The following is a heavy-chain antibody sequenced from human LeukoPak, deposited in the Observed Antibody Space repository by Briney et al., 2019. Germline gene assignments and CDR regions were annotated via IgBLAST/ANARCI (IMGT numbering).Heavy chain of an antibody. CDR3: ARGLGIAEAVDY. Sequence: ASVKVSFKASGYTLTSYDINWVRQATGQGLEWMGWMNPNSGNTGYAQKFQGRVTMTRNTSINTAYMELSSLRSEDTAVYYCARGLGIAEAVDYWGQGTLAPVS. CDR2: MNPNSGNT. CDR1: GYTLTSYD. D-gene: IGHD6-13*01. J-gene: IGHJ4*02. V-gene: IGHV1-8*01.